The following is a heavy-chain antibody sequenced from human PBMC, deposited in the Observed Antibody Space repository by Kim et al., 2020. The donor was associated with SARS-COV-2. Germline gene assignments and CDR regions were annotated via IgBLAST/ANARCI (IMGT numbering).Heavy chain of an antibody. D-gene: IGHD3-22*01. J-gene: IGHJ3*02. CDR2: IYSGGST. CDR3: ATHRSSPSSGYRHNAFDI. CDR1: GFTVSSNY. V-gene: IGHV3-66*01. Sequence: GGSLRLSCAASGFTVSSNYMSWVRQAPGKGLEWVSVIYSGGSTYYADSVKCRFTISRDNSKNTLYLQMNSLRAEDTAVYYCATHRSSPSSGYRHNAFDIWGQGTMVTVSS.